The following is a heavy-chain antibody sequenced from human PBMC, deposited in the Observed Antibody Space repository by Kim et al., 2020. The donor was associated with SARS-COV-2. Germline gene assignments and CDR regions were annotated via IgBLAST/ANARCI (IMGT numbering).Heavy chain of an antibody. CDR1: GFTFSSYG. CDR2: ISYDGSNK. Sequence: GGSLRLSCAASGFTFSSYGMHWVRQAPGKGLEWVAVISYDGSNKYYADSVKGRFTISRDNSKNTLYLQMNSLRAEDTAVYYCAKDITHPTLRTQWLVQPGMDVWGQGTTVTVSS. D-gene: IGHD6-19*01. J-gene: IGHJ6*02. V-gene: IGHV3-30*18. CDR3: AKDITHPTLRTQWLVQPGMDV.